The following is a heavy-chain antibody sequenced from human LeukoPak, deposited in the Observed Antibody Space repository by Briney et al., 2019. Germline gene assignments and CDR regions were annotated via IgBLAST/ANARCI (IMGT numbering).Heavy chain of an antibody. V-gene: IGHV1-69*04. J-gene: IGHJ4*02. CDR1: GGTFSSYA. Sequence: GASVKVSCKASGGTFSSYAISWVRQAPGQGLEWMGRIIPVFGIANYAQKLQGRVTITADKSTSTAYMELSSLRSEDTAVYYCARGSYYDSSGSSLKDWGQGTLVTVSS. D-gene: IGHD3-22*01. CDR3: ARGSYYDSSGSSLKD. CDR2: IIPVFGIA.